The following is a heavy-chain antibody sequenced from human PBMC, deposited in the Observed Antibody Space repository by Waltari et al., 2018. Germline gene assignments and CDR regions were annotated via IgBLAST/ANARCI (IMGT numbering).Heavy chain of an antibody. D-gene: IGHD2-2*01. CDR2: ISSSSSTI. V-gene: IGHV3-48*01. CDR3: VRLASRDLDY. CDR1: GFTFSSYS. Sequence: EVQLVESGGGLVQPGGSLRLSCAASGFTFSSYSMNWVRQAPGKGLEWVSYISSSSSTIYYADSVKGRFTISRDNAKNSLYLQMNSLRAEDTAVYYCVRLASRDLDYWGQGTLVTVSS. J-gene: IGHJ4*02.